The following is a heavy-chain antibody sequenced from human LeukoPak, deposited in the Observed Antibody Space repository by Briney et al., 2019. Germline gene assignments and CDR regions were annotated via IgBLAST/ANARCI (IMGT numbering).Heavy chain of an antibody. CDR3: ARDLDAFDI. Sequence: PGGSLRLSCAASGFTFSSYGMSWVRQAPGKGLEWVSDITATSSSTHDADSVQGRFAISRDNAKNSLYLQMSSRRAEDTAVYYCARDLDAFDIWGEGTMVTVSS. J-gene: IGHJ3*02. CDR2: ITATSSST. CDR1: GFTFSSYG. V-gene: IGHV3-48*01.